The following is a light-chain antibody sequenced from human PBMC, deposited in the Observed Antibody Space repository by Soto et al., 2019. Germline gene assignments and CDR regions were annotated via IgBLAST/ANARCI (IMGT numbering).Light chain of an antibody. V-gene: IGKV1-33*01. CDR3: QQYVNLLT. CDR1: QDIDKY. Sequence: DIQMTQSPSSLSASVGDRVTITCQASQDIDKYLNWYQQKPGKAPKLLIYDASNLETGVPSRFSGSGSGTDFTFTISSLQPEVIATYYCQQYVNLLTFGGGTKVDIK. J-gene: IGKJ4*01. CDR2: DAS.